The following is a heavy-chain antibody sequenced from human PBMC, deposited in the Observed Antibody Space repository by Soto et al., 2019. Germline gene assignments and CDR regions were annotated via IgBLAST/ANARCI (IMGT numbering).Heavy chain of an antibody. D-gene: IGHD3-10*01. CDR2: IWYDGSNK. CDR3: ASSYGSGSPSVFDP. V-gene: IGHV3-33*01. Sequence: PGGSLRLSCAASGFTFSSYGMHWVRQAPGKGLEWVAVIWYDGSNKYYADSVKGRFTISRDNSKNTLYLQMNSLRAEDTAVYYCASSYGSGSPSVFDPWGQGTLVTVSS. J-gene: IGHJ5*02. CDR1: GFTFSSYG.